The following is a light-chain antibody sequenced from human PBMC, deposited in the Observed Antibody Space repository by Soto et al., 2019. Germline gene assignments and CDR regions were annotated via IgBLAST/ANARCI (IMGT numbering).Light chain of an antibody. CDR1: QSVGRW. Sequence: LQMTQSPATLPASVGDSVTITCRASQSVGRWLAWYQQKPGKAPQVLIYKASDLKSGVPSRFSGSGSGTEFTLTISGLQPDDSATYYCQQYETYATFGQGTKVEIK. CDR2: KAS. V-gene: IGKV1-5*03. CDR3: QQYETYAT. J-gene: IGKJ1*01.